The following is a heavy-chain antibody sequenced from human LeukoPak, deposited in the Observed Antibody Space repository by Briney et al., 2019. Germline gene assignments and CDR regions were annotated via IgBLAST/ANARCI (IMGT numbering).Heavy chain of an antibody. CDR1: GFTFDDYA. CDR2: ISWNSGSI. V-gene: IGHV3-9*03. Sequence: GGSLRPSCAASGFTFDDYAMHWVRQAPGKGLEWVSGISWNSGSIGYADSVKGRFTISRDNAKNSLYLQMNSLRAEDMALYYCAKATPGIAVAGSFDYWGQGTLVTVSS. CDR3: AKATPGIAVAGSFDY. D-gene: IGHD6-19*01. J-gene: IGHJ4*02.